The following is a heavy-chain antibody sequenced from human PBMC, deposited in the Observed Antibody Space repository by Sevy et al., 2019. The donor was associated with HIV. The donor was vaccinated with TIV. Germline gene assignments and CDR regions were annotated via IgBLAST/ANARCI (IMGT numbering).Heavy chain of an antibody. CDR2: ISSSSSTI. CDR3: ARDSSGYDLWSGYYTYFDY. V-gene: IGHV3-48*02. CDR1: GFTFSSYS. D-gene: IGHD3-3*01. Sequence: GGSLRLSCADSGFTFSSYSMNWVRQAPGKRLEWVSYISSSSSTIYYADSVKGRFTISRDNAKNSLYLQMNSLGDEDTAVYYCARDSSGYDLWSGYYTYFDYWGQGTLVTVSS. J-gene: IGHJ4*02.